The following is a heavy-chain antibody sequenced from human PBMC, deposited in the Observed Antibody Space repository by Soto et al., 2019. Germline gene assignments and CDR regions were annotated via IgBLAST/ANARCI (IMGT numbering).Heavy chain of an antibody. CDR2: IYPGDSDT. CDR1: GYSFTSYW. J-gene: IGHJ6*04. V-gene: IGHV5-51*01. D-gene: IGHD6-13*01. CDR3: ATRAAAGAGGMDV. Sequence: GESLKISCKGSGYSFTSYWIGWVRQMPGKGLEWMGVIYPGDSDTRYSPSFQGQVTISADKSISTAYLQWSSLKASDTAMYYCATRAAAGAGGMDVWGKGPTVTVSS.